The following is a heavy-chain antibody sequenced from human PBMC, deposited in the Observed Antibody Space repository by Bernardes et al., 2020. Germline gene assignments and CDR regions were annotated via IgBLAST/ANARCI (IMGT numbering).Heavy chain of an antibody. CDR3: ARDWSVGEHRDAFDI. V-gene: IGHV4-31*03. CDR2: IYYSGST. CDR1: GGSISSGGYY. D-gene: IGHD1-26*01. Sequence: SETLSLTCTVSGGSISSGGYYWSWIRQHPGKGLEWIGYIYYSGSTYYNPSLKSRVTISVDTSKNQFSLKLSSVTAADTAVYYCARDWSVGEHRDAFDIWGQGTMVTVSS. J-gene: IGHJ3*02.